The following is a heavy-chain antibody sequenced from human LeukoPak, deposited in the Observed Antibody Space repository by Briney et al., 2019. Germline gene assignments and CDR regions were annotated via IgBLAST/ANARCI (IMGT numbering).Heavy chain of an antibody. CDR3: ARQDSSGYYDFDY. CDR2: IYYSGST. V-gene: IGHV4-39*01. D-gene: IGHD3-22*01. J-gene: IGHJ4*02. CDR1: GGSISSSSYY. Sequence: PSETLSLTCTVSGGSISSSSYYWGWIRPPPGKGLEWIGSIYYSGSTYYNPSLKSRVTISVDTSKNQFSLKLSSVTAADTAVYYCARQDSSGYYDFDYWGQGTLVTVSS.